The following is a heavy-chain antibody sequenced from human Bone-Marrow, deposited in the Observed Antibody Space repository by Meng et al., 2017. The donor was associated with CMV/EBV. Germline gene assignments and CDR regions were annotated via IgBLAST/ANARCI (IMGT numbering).Heavy chain of an antibody. CDR3: ARHFSTGNSMAY. CDR2: ISGSGGST. Sequence: GESLKISCAASGLTVRGNYMTWVRQAPGKGLEWVSAISGSGGSTYYADSVKGRFTISRDNSKNTLYLQMNSLRAEDTAVYYCARHFSTGNSMAYWGRGTLVTVSS. J-gene: IGHJ1*01. V-gene: IGHV3-23*01. CDR1: GLTVRGNY. D-gene: IGHD3-9*01.